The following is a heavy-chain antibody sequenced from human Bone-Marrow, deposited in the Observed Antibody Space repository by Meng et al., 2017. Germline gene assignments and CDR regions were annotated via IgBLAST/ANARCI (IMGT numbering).Heavy chain of an antibody. CDR3: ARGDSRGYFRKPKYFDY. CDR1: GYTFTSYG. V-gene: IGHV1-18*01. CDR2: ISAYNGNT. J-gene: IGHJ4*02. Sequence: ASVKVSCKASGYTFTSYGISWVRQAPGQGLEWMGWISAYNGNTNYAQKLQGRVTMTTDTSTSTAYMELRSLRSDDTAVYYCARGDSRGYFRKPKYFDYWGQGTLVTVSS. D-gene: IGHD3-22*01.